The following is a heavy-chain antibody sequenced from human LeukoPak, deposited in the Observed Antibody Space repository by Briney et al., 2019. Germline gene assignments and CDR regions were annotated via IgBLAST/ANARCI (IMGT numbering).Heavy chain of an antibody. CDR2: ILYDGSNK. CDR1: GFTFSNYA. V-gene: IGHV3-30*04. CDR3: ARDNRLDY. J-gene: IGHJ4*02. Sequence: GGSLRLSCAASGFTFSNYAMHWVRQAPGKGLEWVAVILYDGSNKYYADSVKGRFTISRDNSKNTLYLQMNSLRAEDTAVYYCARDNRLDYWGQGTLVTVSS.